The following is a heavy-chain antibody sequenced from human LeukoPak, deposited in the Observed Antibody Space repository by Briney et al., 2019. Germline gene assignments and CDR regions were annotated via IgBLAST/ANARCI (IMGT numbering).Heavy chain of an antibody. V-gene: IGHV3-30-3*01. CDR2: ISEDGTTK. CDR1: GFTFSHYA. Sequence: GGSLRLSCAASGFTFSHYAMHWLRQAPGMGLEWVAVISEDGTTKFYADSVKGRFTISRDNSRNTLFLQMNSLRAEDTAVYYCAKNLYCGGGSCYPSALGMDVWGQGTTVTVSS. CDR3: AKNLYCGGGSCYPSALGMDV. J-gene: IGHJ6*02. D-gene: IGHD2-15*01.